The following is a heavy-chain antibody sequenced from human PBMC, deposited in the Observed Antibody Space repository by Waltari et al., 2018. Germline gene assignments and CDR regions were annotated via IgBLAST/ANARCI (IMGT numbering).Heavy chain of an antibody. CDR3: ASSRGVTTRGSDAFDI. V-gene: IGHV4-4*02. CDR2: IYHSWRT. CDR1: GVSISSSNW. J-gene: IGHJ3*02. Sequence: QVQLQESGPGLVKPSGTLSLTCAVSGVSISSSNWWSWVRQPPGKGLEWIGEIYHSWRTNYNPSLKSRVTISVDKSKNQLSLKLSSVTAADTAVYYCASSRGVTTRGSDAFDIWGQGKMVTVSS. D-gene: IGHD4-17*01.